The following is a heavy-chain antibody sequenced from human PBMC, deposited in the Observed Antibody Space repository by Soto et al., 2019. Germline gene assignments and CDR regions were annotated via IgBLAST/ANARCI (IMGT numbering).Heavy chain of an antibody. CDR1: GGTFSSYT. CDR2: IIPILGIA. D-gene: IGHD3-22*01. CDR3: AMTGDSSSYYYPGY. V-gene: IGHV1-69*02. J-gene: IGHJ4*02. Sequence: QVQLVQSGAEVKKPGSSVKVSCKASGGTFSSYTISWVRQAPGQGLEWMGRIIPILGIANYAQKFQGRVTXXAXKXXSTAYMEPSSLRAEDTAVYDCAMTGDSSSYYYPGYWGQGTLVTVSS.